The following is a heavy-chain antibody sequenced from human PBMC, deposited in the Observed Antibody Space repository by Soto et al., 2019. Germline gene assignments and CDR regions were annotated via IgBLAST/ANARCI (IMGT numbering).Heavy chain of an antibody. J-gene: IGHJ4*02. CDR1: GYTFTSYG. Sequence: ASVKVSCKASGYTFTSYGISWVRQAPGQGLEWMGWISAYNGNTNYAQKLQGRVTMTTDTSTSTAYMELRSLRSDDTAVYYCARVEDSSGYYCWDYWGQGTLVTVSS. V-gene: IGHV1-18*01. CDR2: ISAYNGNT. CDR3: ARVEDSSGYYCWDY. D-gene: IGHD3-22*01.